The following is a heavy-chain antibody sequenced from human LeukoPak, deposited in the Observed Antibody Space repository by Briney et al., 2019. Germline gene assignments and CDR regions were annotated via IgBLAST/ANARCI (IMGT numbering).Heavy chain of an antibody. CDR3: AKGDIVVVPAAPSPMDV. V-gene: IGHV3-33*06. Sequence: PGGSLRLSCAASGFTFSSYGMHWVRQAPGKGLEWVAVIWYDGSNKYYADSVKGRFTISRDNSKNTLYLQMNSLRAEDTAVYYCAKGDIVVVPAAPSPMDVWGKGTTVTVSS. CDR1: GFTFSSYG. J-gene: IGHJ6*03. CDR2: IWYDGSNK. D-gene: IGHD2-2*01.